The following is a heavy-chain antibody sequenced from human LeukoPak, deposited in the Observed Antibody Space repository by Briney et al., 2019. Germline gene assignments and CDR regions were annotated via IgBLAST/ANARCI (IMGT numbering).Heavy chain of an antibody. CDR2: INGDESST. Sequence: GGSLRLSCAASGFTVSSNYMHWVRQVPGKGLVWVSRINGDESSTTYADSVKGRFTISRDNSKNTLYLQMNSLRAEDTAVYYRARELLTRYYYYYMDVWGKGTTVTVSS. CDR1: GFTVSSNY. CDR3: ARELLTRYYYYYMDV. V-gene: IGHV3-74*01. J-gene: IGHJ6*03. D-gene: IGHD3-3*01.